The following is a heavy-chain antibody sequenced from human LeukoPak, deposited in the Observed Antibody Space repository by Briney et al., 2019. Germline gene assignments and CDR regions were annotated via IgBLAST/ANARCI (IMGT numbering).Heavy chain of an antibody. CDR2: IWYDASGQ. J-gene: IGHJ4*02. CDR3: AKRGVVIRVILVGFHKEAYYFDS. V-gene: IGHV3-33*06. Sequence: GGSLRLSCAASGFSFSTYGMHWVRLAPGKGLEWVAMIWYDASGQHYADSVKGRFTISRDTSKNTLYLQMNSLRVEDTAVYFCAKRGVVIRVILVGFHKEAYYFDSWGQGALVTVSS. D-gene: IGHD3-22*01. CDR1: GFSFSTYG.